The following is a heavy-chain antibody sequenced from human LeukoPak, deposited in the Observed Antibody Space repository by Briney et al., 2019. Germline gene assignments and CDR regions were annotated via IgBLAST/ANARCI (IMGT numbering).Heavy chain of an antibody. CDR2: IYTNGST. J-gene: IGHJ2*01. Sequence: SETLSLTCTVSGGSISSYYWSWIRQPPGKGLEWIGYIYTNGSTNYNPSLKSRITMSIDTSKNHFSLKLSSVTAADTAVYYCASGYCGGDCSMAWYFDLWGRGTLVTVSS. D-gene: IGHD2-21*02. V-gene: IGHV4-4*08. CDR1: GGSISSYY. CDR3: ASGYCGGDCSMAWYFDL.